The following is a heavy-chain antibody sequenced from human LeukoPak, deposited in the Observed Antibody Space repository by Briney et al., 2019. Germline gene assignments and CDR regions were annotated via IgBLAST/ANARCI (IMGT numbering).Heavy chain of an antibody. CDR1: GGSISSSSYY. V-gene: IGHV4-39*07. J-gene: IGHJ4*02. D-gene: IGHD6-19*01. Sequence: SETLSLTCTVSGGSISSSSYYWGWIRQPPGKGLEWIGSIYYSGSTYYNPTLKSRVTISVDTSKNQFSLKLSSVTAADTAVYYCARAGQWLPIYYWGQGTLVTVSS. CDR3: ARAGQWLPIYY. CDR2: IYYSGST.